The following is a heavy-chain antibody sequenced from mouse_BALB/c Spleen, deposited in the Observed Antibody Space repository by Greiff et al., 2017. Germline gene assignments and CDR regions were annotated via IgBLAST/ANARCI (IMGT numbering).Heavy chain of an antibody. D-gene: IGHD1-1*01. CDR3: AREKITTVVEYYFDY. CDR2: ISSGGST. Sequence: EVQRVESGGGLVKPGGSLKLSCAASGFTFSSYAMSWVRQTPEKRLEWVASISSGGSTYYPDSVKGRFTISRDNARNILYLQMSSLRSEDTAMYYCAREKITTVVEYYFDYWGQGTTLTVSS. J-gene: IGHJ2*01. CDR1: GFTFSSYA. V-gene: IGHV5-6-5*01.